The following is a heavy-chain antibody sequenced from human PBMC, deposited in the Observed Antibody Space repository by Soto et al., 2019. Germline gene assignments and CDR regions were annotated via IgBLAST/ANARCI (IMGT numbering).Heavy chain of an antibody. CDR3: AREGHYGGNSFDY. J-gene: IGHJ4*02. CDR1: GGSINSGGYS. V-gene: IGHV4-30-2*01. D-gene: IGHD4-17*01. CDR2: ISHSGYS. Sequence: QLQLQESGSGLVKPSQTLSLTCAVSGGSINSGGYSWSWIRQPPGKGLEWIGTISHSGYSYYNPSLQSRVTTSVDKSKNQFPLRLSSVTAAATALYYCAREGHYGGNSFDYWGQGTLVTVSS.